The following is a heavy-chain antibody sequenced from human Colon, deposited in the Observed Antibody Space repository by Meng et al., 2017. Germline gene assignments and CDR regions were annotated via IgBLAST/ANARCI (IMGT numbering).Heavy chain of an antibody. CDR2: IDHFGIS. D-gene: IGHD4-17*01. CDR1: GGSFSGFY. CDR3: ATGLRHGDWFDP. J-gene: IGHJ5*02. V-gene: IGHV4-34*02. Sequence: QLQEGCGGLLKPSETLSLTCAVSGGSFSGFYWSWIRQPPGKGLEWIGEIDHFGISNYNSSLKGRLTMSVDTSKKQISRTLTSVTAADTAVYYCATGLRHGDWFDPWGPGTLVTVSS.